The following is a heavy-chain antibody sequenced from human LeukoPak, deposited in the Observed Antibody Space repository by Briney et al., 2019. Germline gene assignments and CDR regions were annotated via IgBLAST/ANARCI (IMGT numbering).Heavy chain of an antibody. CDR1: GGSFSGYY. D-gene: IGHD6-19*01. CDR2: INHSGST. CDR3: ARGNASVRQWPASGYYYYYMDV. V-gene: IGHV4-34*01. Sequence: SETLSLTCAVYGGSFSGYYWSWIRQPPGKGLEWIGEINHSGSTNYNPSLKSRVTISVDTSKNQFSLKLSSVTAADTAVYYCARGNASVRQWPASGYYYYYMDVWGKGTTVTVSS. J-gene: IGHJ6*03.